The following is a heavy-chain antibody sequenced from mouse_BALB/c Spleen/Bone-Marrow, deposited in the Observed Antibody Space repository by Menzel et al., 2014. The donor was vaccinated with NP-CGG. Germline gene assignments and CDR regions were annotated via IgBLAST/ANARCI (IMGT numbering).Heavy chain of an antibody. CDR3: AKNYYYCYVAY. CDR1: GFDFSRYW. CDR2: INPDSSTI. V-gene: IGHV4-1*02. D-gene: IGHD1-2*01. Sequence: EVKLQESGGGLVQPGGSLKLSCAASGFDFSRYWMTWVRQAPGKGLEWIGEINPDSSTINYTPYLKDKFIISRDNAKNTLYLQMSKVRSADTALYYCAKNYYYCYVAYWGQGTPVTVSA. J-gene: IGHJ3*01.